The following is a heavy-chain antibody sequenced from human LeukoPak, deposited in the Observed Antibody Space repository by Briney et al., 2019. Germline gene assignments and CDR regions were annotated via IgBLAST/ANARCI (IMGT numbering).Heavy chain of an antibody. CDR2: IYTSGST. CDR3: ARGYYDTLTGYYISYFDY. CDR1: GGSISSGSYY. D-gene: IGHD3-9*01. Sequence: SETLSLTCTVSGGSISSGSYYWSWIRQPAGKGLEWIGRIYTSGSTNYNPSLKSRVTISVDTSKSQFSLKLNSATAADTAVYYCARGYYDTLTGYYISYFDYWGQGTLVTVSS. J-gene: IGHJ4*02. V-gene: IGHV4-61*02.